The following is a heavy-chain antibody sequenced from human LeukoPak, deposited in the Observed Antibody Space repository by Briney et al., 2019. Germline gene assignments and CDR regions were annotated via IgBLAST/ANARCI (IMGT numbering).Heavy chain of an antibody. D-gene: IGHD3-9*01. J-gene: IGHJ4*02. CDR1: GFTFNTFN. CDR2: ITGGGDYI. Sequence: GGSLRLSCAASGFTFNTFNMNWVRQAPGEGLEWVSSITGGGDYIYYADSVKGRFTTSRDNAKNSLCLQLNSLRVEDTAVYYCARGHYDVLAASYKWTPDYWGQGPLVTVSS. CDR3: ARGHYDVLAASYKWTPDY. V-gene: IGHV3-21*01.